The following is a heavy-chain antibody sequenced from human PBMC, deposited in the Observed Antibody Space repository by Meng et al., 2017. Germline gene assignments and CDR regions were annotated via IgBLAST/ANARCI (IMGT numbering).Heavy chain of an antibody. V-gene: IGHV4-39*07. J-gene: IGHJ4*02. CDR2: IYYSGST. CDR3: ARGGYYDSSGSIPDY. Sequence: GSLRLSCTVSGGSISSSSYYWGWNRQPPGKGLEWIGSIYYSGSTYYNPSLKSRVTISVDTSKNQFSLKLSSVTAADTAVYYCARGGYYDSSGSIPDYWGQGTLVTVSS. D-gene: IGHD3-22*01. CDR1: GGSISSSSYY.